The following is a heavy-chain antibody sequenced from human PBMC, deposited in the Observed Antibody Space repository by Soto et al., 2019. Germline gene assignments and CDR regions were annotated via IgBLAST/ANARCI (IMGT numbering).Heavy chain of an antibody. CDR1: GGSISSGGYY. CDR3: ARGGPPTGTRPLGY. CDR2: IYYSGST. D-gene: IGHD1-1*01. J-gene: IGHJ4*02. Sequence: SETLSLTCTVSGGSISSGGYYWSWIRQHPGKGLEWIGYIYYSGSTYYNPSLKSRVTISVDTSKNQFSLKLSSVTAADTAVYFCARGGPPTGTRPLGYWGQGTLVTVSS. V-gene: IGHV4-31*03.